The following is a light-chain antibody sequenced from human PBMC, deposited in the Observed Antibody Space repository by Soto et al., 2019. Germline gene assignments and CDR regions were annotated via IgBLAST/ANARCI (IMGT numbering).Light chain of an antibody. CDR2: KAS. J-gene: IGKJ2*01. CDR1: QSISDW. Sequence: DIQMTQSPSTLSASVGDRVTITCRASQSISDWLAWYQQKPRKAPKLLIYKASSLQSGVPSRFSGSGSGTEFTLTISSLQPDDFATFYCQQYNSYPYTFGQGTKLEIK. CDR3: QQYNSYPYT. V-gene: IGKV1-5*03.